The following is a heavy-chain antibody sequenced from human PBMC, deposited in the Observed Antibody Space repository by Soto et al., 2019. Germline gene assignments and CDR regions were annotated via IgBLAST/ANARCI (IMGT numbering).Heavy chain of an antibody. J-gene: IGHJ4*02. V-gene: IGHV3-48*03. Sequence: EVQLLETGGGSVHVGGSLRLSCAVSGFNLRNYEMNWVRQVPGKGLEWISKISGSNNNIYYADSVQGRFTISRDDANNVLVLQMNSLRGEDTATYHCATEELCGADCYFFKHWGQGTLVTVSS. CDR3: ATEELCGADCYFFKH. D-gene: IGHD2-21*02. CDR1: GFNLRNYE. CDR2: ISGSNNNI.